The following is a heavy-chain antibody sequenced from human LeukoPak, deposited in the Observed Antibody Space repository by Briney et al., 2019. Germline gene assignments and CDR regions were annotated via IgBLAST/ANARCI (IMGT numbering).Heavy chain of an antibody. Sequence: SGPTLVNPTETLTLTCTVSGFSLSNFRMGVSWTRQPPGKALEWLAHIFSNDEKSYTTSLKSRLTISKDTSKSQVVLTMTNMDPADTATYYCATYFYDSSGYYSWDYWGQGIVVTVSS. V-gene: IGHV2-26*01. D-gene: IGHD3-22*01. CDR1: GFSLSNFRMG. CDR3: ATYFYDSSGYYSWDY. CDR2: IFSNDEK. J-gene: IGHJ4*02.